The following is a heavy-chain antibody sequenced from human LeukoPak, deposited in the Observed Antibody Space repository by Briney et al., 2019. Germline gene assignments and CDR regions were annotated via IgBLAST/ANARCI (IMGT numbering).Heavy chain of an antibody. CDR1: GGSFSGYY. D-gene: IGHD3-10*01. V-gene: IGHV4-34*01. CDR2: INHSGST. J-gene: IGHJ3*02. CDR3: ARDRSHDAFDI. Sequence: PSETLSLTCAVYGGSFSGYYWSWIRQPPGKGLEWIGEINHSGSTNYNPSLKSRVTISVDTSKNQFSLKLSSVAAADTAVYYCARDRSHDAFDIWGQGTMVTVSS.